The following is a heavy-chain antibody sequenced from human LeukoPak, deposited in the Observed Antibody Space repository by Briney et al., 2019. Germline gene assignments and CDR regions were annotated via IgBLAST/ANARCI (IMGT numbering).Heavy chain of an antibody. D-gene: IGHD3-10*01. CDR3: ARALPVRDALVRGVMDWFDP. V-gene: IGHV3-21*01. J-gene: IGHJ5*02. CDR2: ISTGGSYI. Sequence: GGSLRLSCAASEFTVSSNYMSWVRQAPGKGLEWVSSISTGGSYIYYADSVKGRFTMSRDNAKNSLYLQMNSLTVEDTAVYYCARALPVRDALVRGVMDWFDPWGQGTLVTVSS. CDR1: EFTVSSNY.